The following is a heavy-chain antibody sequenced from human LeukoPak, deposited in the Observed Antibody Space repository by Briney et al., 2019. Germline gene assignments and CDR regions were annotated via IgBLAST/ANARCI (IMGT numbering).Heavy chain of an antibody. Sequence: SVKVSCKASGGTFSSYAISWVLQAPGQGLEWMGRIIPIFGTANYAQKFQGRVTITTDESTSTAYMELSSLRSEDTAVYYCARGTYYYDSSGYFFDYWGQGTLVTVSS. J-gene: IGHJ4*02. D-gene: IGHD3-22*01. CDR2: IIPIFGTA. CDR3: ARGTYYYDSSGYFFDY. V-gene: IGHV1-69*05. CDR1: GGTFSSYA.